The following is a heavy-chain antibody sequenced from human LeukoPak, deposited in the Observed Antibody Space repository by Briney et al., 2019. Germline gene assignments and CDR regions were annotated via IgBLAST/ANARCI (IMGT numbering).Heavy chain of an antibody. Sequence: SETLSLTCAVYGGSFSGYYWSWIRQPPGKGLEWIGEINHSGSTNYNPSLKSRVTISVDTSKNQFSLKLSSVTAADTAVYYCARVTTGGYYNCWGQGTLVTVSS. CDR3: ARVTTGGYYNC. D-gene: IGHD3-22*01. CDR1: GGSFSGYY. J-gene: IGHJ4*02. V-gene: IGHV4-34*01. CDR2: INHSGST.